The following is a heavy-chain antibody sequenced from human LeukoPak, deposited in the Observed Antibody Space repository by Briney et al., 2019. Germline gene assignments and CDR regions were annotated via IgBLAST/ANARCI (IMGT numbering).Heavy chain of an antibody. D-gene: IGHD2-15*01. Sequence: SETLSLTCAVYDVSLSDHLWAWIRQPPGKGLEWIAELSHSGKTHSNPALDSRLKISVDTSKNQFSLNLTSVTAADTAVYYCARVPGGGVDFWGQGIPVTVSS. CDR2: LSHSGKT. J-gene: IGHJ4*02. CDR3: ARVPGGGVDF. V-gene: IGHV4-34*01. CDR1: DVSLSDHL.